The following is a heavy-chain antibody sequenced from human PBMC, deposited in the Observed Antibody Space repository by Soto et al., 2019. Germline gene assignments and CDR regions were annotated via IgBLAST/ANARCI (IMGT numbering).Heavy chain of an antibody. J-gene: IGHJ4*02. Sequence: SVKVSCKASGGTFSSYAISWVRQAPGQGLEWMGGIIPIFGTANYAQKFQGRVTITADESTSTAYMELSSLRSEDTAVYYCARGIHCSGGSCYESLDYWGQGTLVTVSS. CDR2: IIPIFGTA. CDR1: GGTFSSYA. D-gene: IGHD2-15*01. V-gene: IGHV1-69*13. CDR3: ARGIHCSGGSCYESLDY.